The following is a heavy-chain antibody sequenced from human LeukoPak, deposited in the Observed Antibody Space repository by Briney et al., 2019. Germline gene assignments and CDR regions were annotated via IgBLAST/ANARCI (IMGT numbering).Heavy chain of an antibody. CDR2: ISWNSGSI. CDR1: GFTFDDYA. V-gene: IGHV3-9*01. CDR3: ATRLYSSGWGYFQH. Sequence: GGSLRLSCAASGFTFDDYAMHWVRQAPGKGLEWVSGISWNSGSIGYADSVKGRFTISRDNAKNSLYLQMNSLRAEDTALYYCATRLYSSGWGYFQHWGQGTLVTVSS. J-gene: IGHJ1*01. D-gene: IGHD6-19*01.